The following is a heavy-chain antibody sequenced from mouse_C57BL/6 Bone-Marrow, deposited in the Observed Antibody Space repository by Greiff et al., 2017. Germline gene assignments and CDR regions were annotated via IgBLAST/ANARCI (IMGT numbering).Heavy chain of an antibody. CDR1: GYTFTSYG. CDR2: IYPRSGNT. J-gene: IGHJ3*01. V-gene: IGHV1-81*01. Sequence: VKLMESGAELARPGASVKLSCKASGYTFTSYGISWVKQRTGQGLEWIGEIYPRSGNTYYNEKFKGKATLTADKSSSTAYMELRSLTSEDSAVYFCARGPWFAYWGQGTLVTVSA. CDR3: ARGPWFAY.